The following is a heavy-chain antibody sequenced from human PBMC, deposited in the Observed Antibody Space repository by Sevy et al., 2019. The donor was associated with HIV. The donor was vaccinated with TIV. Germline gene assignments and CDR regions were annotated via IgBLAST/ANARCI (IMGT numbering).Heavy chain of an antibody. CDR1: GFTFSDHY. J-gene: IGHJ4*02. CDR3: ATHAGIAAAGRVFDY. D-gene: IGHD6-13*01. V-gene: IGHV3-72*01. CDR2: IRNKVDSYTT. Sequence: GGSLRLSCAASGFTFSDHYMEWVRQAPGKGLEWVGRIRNKVDSYTTEYARSGKGGFTISSDDSKNSLYLLMNSLKTEDTAVYYCATHAGIAAAGRVFDYWGQGTLVTVSS.